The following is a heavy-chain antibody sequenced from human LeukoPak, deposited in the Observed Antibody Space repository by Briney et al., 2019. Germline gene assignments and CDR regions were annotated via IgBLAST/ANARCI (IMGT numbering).Heavy chain of an antibody. CDR1: GYTFTSYG. CDR2: ISAYNGNT. Sequence: ASVKVSCKASGYTFTSYGFSWVRQAPGQGLEWMGWISAYNGNTNYAQNLQGRVTMTTDTSTSTAYMELRSLRSDDTAVYYCARDLARRIVGATPAHWGQGTLVTVSS. V-gene: IGHV1-18*01. CDR3: ARDLARRIVGATPAH. D-gene: IGHD1-26*01. J-gene: IGHJ4*02.